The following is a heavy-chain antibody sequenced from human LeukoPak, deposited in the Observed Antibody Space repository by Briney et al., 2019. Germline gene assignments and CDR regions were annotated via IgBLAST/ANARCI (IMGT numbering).Heavy chain of an antibody. CDR3: AKGGSTRPWSFDI. CDR2: ISFKNGNT. Sequence: GASVKVSCKASGYSLINYGMSWVRQAPGQGLEWMGWISFKNGNTNSAQKLQGRVTMTTDTSTSTAYMELMSLRSDDTAVYYCAKGGSTRPWSFDIWGQGTMVTVSS. CDR1: GYSLINYG. J-gene: IGHJ3*02. V-gene: IGHV1-18*01. D-gene: IGHD2-2*01.